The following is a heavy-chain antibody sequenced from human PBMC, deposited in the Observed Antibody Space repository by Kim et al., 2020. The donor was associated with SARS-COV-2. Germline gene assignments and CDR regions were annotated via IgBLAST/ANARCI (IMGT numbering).Heavy chain of an antibody. CDR2: GDRT. V-gene: IGHV3-23*01. J-gene: IGHJ3*02. Sequence: GDRTYYAGSVKGRFTVSRDNSKNALYLQLNSLRVDDTAVYYCAKSSAFDIWGQGTLVTVSS. CDR3: AKSSAFDI.